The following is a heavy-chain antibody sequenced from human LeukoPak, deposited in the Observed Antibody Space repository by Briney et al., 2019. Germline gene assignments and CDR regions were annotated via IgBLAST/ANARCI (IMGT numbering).Heavy chain of an antibody. CDR1: GDSISNSAYY. Sequence: PSETLSLTCTVSGDSISNSAYYWVWIRQPPGKGLEWIGTITNTGNTYTNPSLQSRVTISIDTSKTQISLKLTSVTAAATAVFYCARKTPGTSVDVWGQGTPVTVSS. CDR2: ITNTGNT. V-gene: IGHV4-39*01. J-gene: IGHJ6*02. CDR3: ARKTPGTSVDV. D-gene: IGHD3-10*01.